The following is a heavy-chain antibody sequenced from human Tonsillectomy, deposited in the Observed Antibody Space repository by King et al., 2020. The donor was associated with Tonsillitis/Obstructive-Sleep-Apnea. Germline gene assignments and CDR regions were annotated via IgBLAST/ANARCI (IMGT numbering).Heavy chain of an antibody. D-gene: IGHD3-22*01. J-gene: IGHJ3*02. Sequence: VQLVESGGGLVQPGGSLRLSCAASGFTFSSYAMSWVRQAPGKGLEWVSAISGSGGSTYYADSVKGRFTISRDNSKNTLYLQMNSLRAEDTAVYYCAKADYYDSSGYHPRGGAFDIWGQGTMVTVSS. V-gene: IGHV3-23*04. CDR2: ISGSGGST. CDR1: GFTFSSYA. CDR3: AKADYYDSSGYHPRGGAFDI.